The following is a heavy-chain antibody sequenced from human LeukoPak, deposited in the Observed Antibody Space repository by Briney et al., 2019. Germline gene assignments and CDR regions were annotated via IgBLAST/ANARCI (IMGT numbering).Heavy chain of an antibody. CDR2: IWYDGSNK. D-gene: IGHD6-19*01. CDR1: GFTFSSYG. Sequence: SGGSLRLSCAASGFTFSSYGMHWVRQAPGKGLEWVALIWYDGSNKYYADSVKGRFTISRDNSKNTLYLQMNSLRAEDTAVYYCARDFGPQQWLVRLDYWGQGTLVTVSS. J-gene: IGHJ4*02. V-gene: IGHV3-33*01. CDR3: ARDFGPQQWLVRLDY.